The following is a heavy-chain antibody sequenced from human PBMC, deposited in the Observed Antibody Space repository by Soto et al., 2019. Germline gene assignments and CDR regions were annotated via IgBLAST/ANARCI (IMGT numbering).Heavy chain of an antibody. CDR3: ARGMIGVVTAMYYGMDV. J-gene: IGHJ6*02. D-gene: IGHD2-21*02. Sequence: SETLSLTCAVSGGSISSGGYSWSWIRQPPGKGLEWIGYIYHSGSTYYNPSLKSRVTISVDRSKNQFSLKLSSVTAADTSVYYCARGMIGVVTAMYYGMDVWGQGTTVTVS. CDR1: GGSISSGGYS. CDR2: IYHSGST. V-gene: IGHV4-30-2*01.